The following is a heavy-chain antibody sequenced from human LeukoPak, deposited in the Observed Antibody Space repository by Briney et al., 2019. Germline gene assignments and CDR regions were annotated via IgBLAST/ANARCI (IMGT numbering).Heavy chain of an antibody. J-gene: IGHJ5*02. CDR3: ARVGIEYSGYDYRRDLNWFDP. D-gene: IGHD5-12*01. CDR2: MNPNSGNT. CDR1: VYTFTSYD. Sequence: GASVKVSCKASVYTFTSYDINWVRQATGQGLEWMGWMNPNSGNTGYAQKFQGRVTMTRNTSISTAYMELSRLRSEETAVYYWARVGIEYSGYDYRRDLNWFDPWGQGTLVTVSS. V-gene: IGHV1-8*01.